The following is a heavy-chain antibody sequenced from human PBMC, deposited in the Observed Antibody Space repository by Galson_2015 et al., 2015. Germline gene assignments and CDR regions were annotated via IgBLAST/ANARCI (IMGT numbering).Heavy chain of an antibody. CDR3: ARLSTGWFYFDS. CDR1: GGSISSANW. CDR2: IFHSGST. D-gene: IGHD6-19*01. V-gene: IGHV4-4*02. Sequence: SETLSLTCTVSGGSISSANWWTWVRQPPGKGLEWIGEIFHSGSTDYNPSLKSRVTISLDKSKNQVSLNLSSVTAADTAVYFCARLSTGWFYFDSWGQGTLVTASS. J-gene: IGHJ4*02.